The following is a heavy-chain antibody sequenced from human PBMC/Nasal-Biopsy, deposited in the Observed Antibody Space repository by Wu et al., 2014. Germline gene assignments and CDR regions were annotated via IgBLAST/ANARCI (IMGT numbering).Heavy chain of an antibody. V-gene: IGHV4-39*01. CDR3: ARHHVKSSGSPQDYLGY. Sequence: TLSLTCSVSGGSIDNSAYYWAWIRQPSRAVXGLDAIYYSGSTYYSPSLKTRVTMSVDTSKSQFSLKLNSVTAADTAVYFCARHHVKSSGSPQDYLGYWGQGTLVTVSS. CDR1: GGSIDNSAYY. D-gene: IGHD1-1*01. CDR2: IYYSGST. J-gene: IGHJ4*02.